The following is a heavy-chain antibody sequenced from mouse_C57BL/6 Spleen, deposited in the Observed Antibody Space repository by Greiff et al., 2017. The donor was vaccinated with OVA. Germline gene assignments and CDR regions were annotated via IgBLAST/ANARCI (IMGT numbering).Heavy chain of an antibody. V-gene: IGHV1-64*01. D-gene: IGHD2-14*01. Sequence: QVQLQQSGPELVKPGASVKLSCKASGYTFTSYDINWVKQRPGQGLEWIGMIHPNSGSTNYNEKFKSKATLTVDKSSSTAYMQLSSLTSEDSAVYYCARRGNAMDYWGQGTSVTVSS. CDR3: ARRGNAMDY. CDR1: GYTFTSYD. CDR2: IHPNSGST. J-gene: IGHJ4*01.